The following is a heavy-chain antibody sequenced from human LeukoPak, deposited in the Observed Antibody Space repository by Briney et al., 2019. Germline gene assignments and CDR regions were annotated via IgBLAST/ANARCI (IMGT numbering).Heavy chain of an antibody. J-gene: IGHJ4*02. CDR3: ARGPAGYN. CDR2: IYSGGST. Sequence: GGSLRLSCAASGLTVSSNHMSWVRQAPGKGLEWVSVIYSGGSTDYADSVKGRFTISRDNLKNTLYLQMNSLRAEDTAVYYCARGPAGYNWGQGTLVTFSS. V-gene: IGHV3-53*01. CDR1: GLTVSSNH. D-gene: IGHD1-1*01.